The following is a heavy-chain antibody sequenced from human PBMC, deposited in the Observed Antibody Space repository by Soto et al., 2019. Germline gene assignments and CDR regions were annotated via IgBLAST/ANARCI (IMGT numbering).Heavy chain of an antibody. Sequence: SGPTLVNPTQTLTLTCTFSGFSLSTSGVGVGWIRQPPGKALEWLALIYWDDDKRYSPSLKSRLTITKDTSKNQVVLTMTNMDPVDTATYYCAHSTDDFWSGYSPFQHWGQGTLVTVSS. D-gene: IGHD3-3*01. J-gene: IGHJ1*01. CDR3: AHSTDDFWSGYSPFQH. CDR1: GFSLSTSGVG. CDR2: IYWDDDK. V-gene: IGHV2-5*02.